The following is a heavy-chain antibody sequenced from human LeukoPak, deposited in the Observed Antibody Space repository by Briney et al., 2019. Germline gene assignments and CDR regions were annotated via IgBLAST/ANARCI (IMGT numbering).Heavy chain of an antibody. Sequence: GGSLRVSCTGSGFVFSRYAVSWVRQAPGKGLEWVSAISKNTVDTYYADSVKGRLTISRDSSKNTVYLQMNSLRAEDTAVYYCVRDMEPLRYFDTWGQGTLVTVSS. CDR2: ISKNTVDT. CDR1: GFVFSRYA. CDR3: VRDMEPLRYFDT. V-gene: IGHV3-23*01. J-gene: IGHJ4*02. D-gene: IGHD3-9*01.